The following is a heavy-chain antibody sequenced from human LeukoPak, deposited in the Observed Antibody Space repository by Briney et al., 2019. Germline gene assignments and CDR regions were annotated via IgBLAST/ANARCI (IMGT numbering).Heavy chain of an antibody. CDR3: ARDIVVVPAVGLNYYYYGMDV. D-gene: IGHD2-2*01. J-gene: IGHJ6*04. V-gene: IGHV1-69*13. CDR1: GGTFSSYA. CDR2: IIPIFGTA. Sequence: SVKVSCKASGGTFSSYAISWVRQAPGQGLEWMGGIIPIFGTANYAQKFQGRVTITADESTSTAYMELSSLRSEDTAVYYCARDIVVVPAVGLNYYYYGMDVWGRGTTVTVSS.